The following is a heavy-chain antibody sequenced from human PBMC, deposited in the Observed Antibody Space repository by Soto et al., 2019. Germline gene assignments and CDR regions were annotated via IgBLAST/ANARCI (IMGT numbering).Heavy chain of an antibody. CDR1: GGSVTNSSYY. J-gene: IGHJ4*02. D-gene: IGHD4-17*01. CDR3: VSQRTTVSSHAYFDY. V-gene: IGHV4-39*01. CDR2: VHYRGRS. Sequence: PSETLSLTCTVSGGSVTNSSYYWGWIRQSPGKGLEWIGSVHYRGRSYSKSSVKSRVTISVDTSKNRFSLSLNSVTASDTAVYFCVSQRTTVSSHAYFDYWGPGALVTVSS.